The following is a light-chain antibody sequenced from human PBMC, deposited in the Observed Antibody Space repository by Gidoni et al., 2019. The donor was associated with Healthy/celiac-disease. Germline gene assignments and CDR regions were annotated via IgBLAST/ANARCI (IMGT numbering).Light chain of an antibody. CDR2: GAS. J-gene: IGKJ1*01. Sequence: EIVLTQSPGTLSLSPGERAPLSCRASQSVSSSYLAWYQQKPGQAPRLLIYGASSRATGIPDRFSGSGSGTDFTLTISRLEPEDFAVYYCQQYGSSPRGGAFGQGTKVEIK. V-gene: IGKV3-20*01. CDR3: QQYGSSPRGGA. CDR1: QSVSSSY.